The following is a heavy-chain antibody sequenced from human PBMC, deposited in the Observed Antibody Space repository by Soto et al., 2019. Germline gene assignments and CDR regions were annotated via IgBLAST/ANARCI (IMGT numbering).Heavy chain of an antibody. D-gene: IGHD5-12*01. V-gene: IGHV4-4*07. Sequence: SETLSLTSTVSGGSINTFYWSWVRQPAGKGLEWIGRIFSSGSTSFNPSLESRVAMSVDTSKNHFSLNLSSVTAADMAVYYCAREGSYSAYNFAHGIQLWSFDFWGQGALVTVSS. CDR2: IFSSGST. J-gene: IGHJ4*02. CDR1: GGSINTFY. CDR3: AREGSYSAYNFAHGIQLWSFDF.